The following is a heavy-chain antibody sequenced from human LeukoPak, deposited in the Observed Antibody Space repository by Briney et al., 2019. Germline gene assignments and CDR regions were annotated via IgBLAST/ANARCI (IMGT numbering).Heavy chain of an antibody. D-gene: IGHD6-13*01. Sequence: GGSLRLSCAASGFTVSSNYMSWARQAPGKGLEWVSVIYSGGSTYYADSVKGRFTISRDNSKNTLYLQMNSLRAEDTAVYYCASTSRHSSSWYFDYWGQGTLVTVSS. CDR1: GFTVSSNY. V-gene: IGHV3-53*01. J-gene: IGHJ4*02. CDR2: IYSGGST. CDR3: ASTSRHSSSWYFDY.